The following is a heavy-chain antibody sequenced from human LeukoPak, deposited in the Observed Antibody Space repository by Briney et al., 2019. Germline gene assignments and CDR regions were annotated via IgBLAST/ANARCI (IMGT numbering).Heavy chain of an antibody. CDR2: VYYSGNT. CDR3: ARGAVPDRMSWFDP. V-gene: IGHV4-59*08. Sequence: KPSETLSLTCTVSGGSFSGYYWSWIRQPPEKGLEWIGYVYYSGNTNYNPSLKSRVTISLDTSKSQFSLKLASVTAADTAVYYCARGAVPDRMSWFDPWGQGTLLTVSS. CDR1: GGSFSGYY. D-gene: IGHD6-19*01. J-gene: IGHJ5*02.